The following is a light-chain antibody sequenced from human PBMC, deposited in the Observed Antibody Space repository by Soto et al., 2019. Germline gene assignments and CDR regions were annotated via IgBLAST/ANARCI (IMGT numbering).Light chain of an antibody. J-gene: IGLJ1*01. Sequence: QSVLTQPPSASGTPGQIVAISCSGSSSNIGSNTVTWYQQLPGTAPKLLIYSTSRRSSGVPGRFSGSKSGASASLSISGLQSEDEADYYCAAWDDRLDVYVFXTGTKVTVL. CDR2: STS. V-gene: IGLV1-44*01. CDR3: AAWDDRLDVYV. CDR1: SSNIGSNT.